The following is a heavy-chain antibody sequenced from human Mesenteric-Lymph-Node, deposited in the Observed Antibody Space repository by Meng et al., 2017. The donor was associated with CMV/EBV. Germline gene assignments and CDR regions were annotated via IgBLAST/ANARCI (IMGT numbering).Heavy chain of an antibody. J-gene: IGHJ4*02. CDR1: GLTRSSYA. CDR2: SSGSGGST. D-gene: IGHD3-22*01. Sequence: YGLTRSSYAMSWVRQAPGKGLEWVSASSGSGGSTYYADSVKGRFTLSRDNSKNTLYLQMNSLRAEDTAIYYCAKAHPDDSSGPMIDYWGQGTLVTVSS. CDR3: AKAHPDDSSGPMIDY. V-gene: IGHV3-23*01.